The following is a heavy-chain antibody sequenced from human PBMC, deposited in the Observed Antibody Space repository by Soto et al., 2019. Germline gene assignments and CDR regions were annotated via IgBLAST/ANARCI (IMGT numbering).Heavy chain of an antibody. CDR2: IYYSGST. CDR1: GDSISSGDNY. V-gene: IGHV4-30-4*01. CDR3: ARSRGYSYGFSLGY. Sequence: TSETLSLTCTVSGDSISSGDNYWSWIRQPPGKGLEWIGYIYYSGSTYYNPSLKSRVTIPVDTSKNQFSLKLSSVTAADTAVYYCARSRGYSYGFSLGYWGRGTLVTVSS. J-gene: IGHJ4*02. D-gene: IGHD5-18*01.